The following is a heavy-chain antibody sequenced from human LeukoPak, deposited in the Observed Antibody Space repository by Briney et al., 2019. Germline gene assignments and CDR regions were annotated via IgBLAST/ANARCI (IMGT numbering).Heavy chain of an antibody. CDR1: GGSISSFY. CDR3: ARDRGSSGWFDY. V-gene: IGHV4-4*07. CDR2: IYTSGST. Sequence: SETLSLTCTVSGGSISSFYWSWIRQPAGKGLGWIGRIYTSGSTNYNPSLKSRVTISIDTSKDQFSLKLSSVTVADTAVYYCARDRGSSGWFDYWGQGTLVTVSS. D-gene: IGHD6-19*01. J-gene: IGHJ4*02.